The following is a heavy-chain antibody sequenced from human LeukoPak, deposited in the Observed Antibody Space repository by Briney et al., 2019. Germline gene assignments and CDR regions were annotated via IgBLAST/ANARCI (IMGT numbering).Heavy chain of an antibody. J-gene: IGHJ3*02. CDR1: GGSISSSSYY. Sequence: SETLSLTCTVSGGSISSSSYYGGWIRQPPGKGLEWIGSIYYSGSTYYNPSLKGRVTISVDTSKNQFSLKLSSVTAADTAVYYCAIPSWISVFGDAFDIWGQGTMVTVSS. D-gene: IGHD2-8*01. V-gene: IGHV4-39*01. CDR2: IYYSGST. CDR3: AIPSWISVFGDAFDI.